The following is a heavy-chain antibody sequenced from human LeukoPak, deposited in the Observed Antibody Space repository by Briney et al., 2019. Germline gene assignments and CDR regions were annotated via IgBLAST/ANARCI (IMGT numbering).Heavy chain of an antibody. CDR2: ISTTGDTI. D-gene: IGHD3-10*01. Sequence: GGSLRLSCAASGFTFTTYQVNWVRQAPGKGLEWVSYISTTGDTIYYADSVKGRFTISRDNAKNSLYLQMNSLRAVDTAVYYCAGFYYYGSRAFDYWGQGTLVTVSS. V-gene: IGHV3-48*03. CDR1: GFTFTTYQ. CDR3: AGFYYYGSRAFDY. J-gene: IGHJ4*02.